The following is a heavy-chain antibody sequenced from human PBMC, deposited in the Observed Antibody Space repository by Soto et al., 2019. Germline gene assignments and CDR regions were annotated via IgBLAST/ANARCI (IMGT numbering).Heavy chain of an antibody. CDR1: GFTVSSSH. CDR2: IYSGGNS. J-gene: IGHJ2*01. V-gene: IGHV3-53*05. CDR3: TKDKVFRPPHYYFAL. D-gene: IGHD2-15*01. Sequence: GGSLRLSCTTSGFTVSSSHMSWVRQAPGKGLDWVSVIYSGGNSYYAVSVQGRFTISRDNSKNSLYLQMNSLRAEDTAFYYCTKDKVFRPPHYYFALRGRGTSVPVSS.